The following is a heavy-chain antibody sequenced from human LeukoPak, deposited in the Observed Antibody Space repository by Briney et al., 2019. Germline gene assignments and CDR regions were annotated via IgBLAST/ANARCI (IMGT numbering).Heavy chain of an antibody. Sequence: TGGSLRLSCAASGFTFSSYWMSWVRQAPGKGLEWVANIKEDGSEKYYVDSVKGRFTISRDNAKNSLYLQMNSLRAEDAAVYYCARDRISAISRGWFDPWGQGTLVTVSS. D-gene: IGHD2-21*01. CDR2: IKEDGSEK. V-gene: IGHV3-7*01. CDR3: ARDRISAISRGWFDP. CDR1: GFTFSSYW. J-gene: IGHJ5*02.